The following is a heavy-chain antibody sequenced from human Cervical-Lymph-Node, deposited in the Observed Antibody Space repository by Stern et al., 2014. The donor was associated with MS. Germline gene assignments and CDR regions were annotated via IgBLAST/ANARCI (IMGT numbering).Heavy chain of an antibody. V-gene: IGHV4-30-2*01. CDR1: GDSISSGGFS. CDR3: ARGDYNILTGFYGENNWFDP. CDR2: VYFGGPT. D-gene: IGHD3-9*01. J-gene: IGHJ5*02. Sequence: QLQLQESGSGLVKPSQTLSLTCTVSGDSISSGGFSWSWIRQPPGKGLEWIAYVYFGGPTFYGPSLKSRVTISVDSSKNQSSLKLTSVTAADTAVYYCARGDYNILTGFYGENNWFDPWGQGILVTVSS.